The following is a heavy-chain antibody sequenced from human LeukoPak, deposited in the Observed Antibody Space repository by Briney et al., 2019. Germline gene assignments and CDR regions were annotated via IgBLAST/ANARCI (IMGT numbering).Heavy chain of an antibody. D-gene: IGHD3-16*01. V-gene: IGHV3-66*01. CDR2: IYNGGST. CDR1: RFTVTSNY. CDR3: ARGGLTYKDY. J-gene: IGHJ4*02. Sequence: PGGSLRLSCAASRFTVTSNYMSWVRQAPGKGLEWVSVIYNGGSTSYADSVKGRFTISRDNSKNTLYLQMNSLRAEDTAVYSCARGGLTYKDYWGQGTLVTVSS.